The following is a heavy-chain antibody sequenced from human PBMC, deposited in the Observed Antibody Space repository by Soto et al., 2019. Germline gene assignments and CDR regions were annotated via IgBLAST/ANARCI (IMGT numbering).Heavy chain of an antibody. V-gene: IGHV3-74*01. J-gene: IGHJ4*02. CDR2: ISPDGSTT. D-gene: IGHD1-26*01. CDR1: GFTISNYW. Sequence: EVQLVEAGGDLVQPGGSLRLSCVASGFTISNYWMHWGRQAPGKGLIWVSRISPDGSTTNYADSVKGRFTISRDNAKNTLYLQMDSLRAEDTALYYYTRVISGSSGLFDYWGKGTLVTVSS. CDR3: TRVISGSSGLFDY.